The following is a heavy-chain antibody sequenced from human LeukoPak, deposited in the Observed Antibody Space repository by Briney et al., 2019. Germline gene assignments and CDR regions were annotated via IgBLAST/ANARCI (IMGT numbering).Heavy chain of an antibody. D-gene: IGHD5-18*01. CDR1: GGSISSSNYY. J-gene: IGHJ4*02. CDR2: IYYSGST. Sequence: SETLSLTCTVSGGSISSSNYYWGRIRQPPGKGREWYGSIYYSGSTYYNPSLKSRVTISVDTSKNQFSLKLSSVTAADTAVYYCARRRGYSYGYNFDYWGQGTLVTVSS. V-gene: IGHV4-39*01. CDR3: ARRRGYSYGYNFDY.